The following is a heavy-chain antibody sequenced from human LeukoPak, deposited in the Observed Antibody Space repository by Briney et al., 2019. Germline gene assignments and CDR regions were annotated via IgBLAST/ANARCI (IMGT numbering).Heavy chain of an antibody. J-gene: IGHJ4*02. CDR3: ARDRAVVSFDY. CDR2: ISYDGSNK. CDR1: GFTLSNYA. Sequence: GGSLRLSCAASGFTLSNYAIHWVRQAPGKGLEWVVAISYDGSNKYYADSVKGRFTISRDNSKNTLYLQMNSLRAEDTAVYYCARDRAVVSFDYWGQGTLVTVSS. D-gene: IGHD3-10*01. V-gene: IGHV3-30-3*01.